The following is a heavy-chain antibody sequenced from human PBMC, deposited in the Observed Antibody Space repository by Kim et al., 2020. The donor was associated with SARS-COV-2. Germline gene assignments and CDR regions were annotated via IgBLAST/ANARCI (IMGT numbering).Heavy chain of an antibody. D-gene: IGHD1-1*01. CDR3: ARKLGIRETDFHYFYGLDV. V-gene: IGHV4-59*13. J-gene: IGHJ6*01. CDR1: GASIRTFY. Sequence: SETLSLTCTVSGASIRTFYRSWIRQPPGKGLEWIGFVCYSGSTKYNPSLPSRGTISADTTKNQMSLKLKYVTAAATAIYFCARKLGIRETDFHYFYGLDV. CDR2: VCYSGST.